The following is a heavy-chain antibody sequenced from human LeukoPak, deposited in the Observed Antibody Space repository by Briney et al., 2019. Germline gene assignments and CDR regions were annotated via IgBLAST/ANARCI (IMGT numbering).Heavy chain of an antibody. J-gene: IGHJ4*02. CDR1: GFNFSSYW. CDR2: INSDGSST. Sequence: QPGGSLRLSCAASGFNFSSYWMHWVRQAPGKGLVWVSRINSDGSSTSYADSVKGRFTTSRDNAKNTLYLQMNSLRAEDTAVYYCARAIVAAGTGGYYWGQGILVTVSS. D-gene: IGHD6-25*01. CDR3: ARAIVAAGTGGYY. V-gene: IGHV3-74*01.